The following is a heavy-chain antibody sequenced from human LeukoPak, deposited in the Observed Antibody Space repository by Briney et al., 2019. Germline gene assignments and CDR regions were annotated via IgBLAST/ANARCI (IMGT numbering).Heavy chain of an antibody. Sequence: GGSLRLSCAASGSTFSSYWMSWVRQAPGRGLGWVANIKQEGREKYYVDSVKGRFTISRDNAKNSLYLQMNSLRAEDTAVYYCPTLYCSGGSCARSGTVDFDYWGQGTLVTVSS. CDR2: IKQEGREK. CDR1: GSTFSSYW. D-gene: IGHD2-15*01. J-gene: IGHJ4*02. V-gene: IGHV3-7*01. CDR3: PTLYCSGGSCARSGTVDFDY.